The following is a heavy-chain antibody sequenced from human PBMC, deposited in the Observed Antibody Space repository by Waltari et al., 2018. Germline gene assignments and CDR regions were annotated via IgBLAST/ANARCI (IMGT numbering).Heavy chain of an antibody. Sequence: EVQLVESGGGLVQPGGSLRLSCAAPGSTLRNYWMSWVRQAPGKGLEWVANIMTDGREEYYVDSVRGRFTISRDNAKNSLYLQMNSLRPEDTAVYYCVRDQWFAFDIWGQGTMVTVSS. CDR3: VRDQWFAFDI. D-gene: IGHD3-22*01. CDR1: GSTLRNYW. J-gene: IGHJ3*02. CDR2: IMTDGREE. V-gene: IGHV3-7*01.